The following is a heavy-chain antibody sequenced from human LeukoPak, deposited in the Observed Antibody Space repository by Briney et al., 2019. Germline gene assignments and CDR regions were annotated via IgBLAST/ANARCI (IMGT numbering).Heavy chain of an antibody. CDR1: GFTFSDAW. J-gene: IGHJ4*02. Sequence: GGSLRLSCAASGFTFSDAWMTWVRQAPGKGLEWVGRIRSKTDGGTRDYAAPVKGRFTISRDDYKSTLYLQMNGLKTEDTGIYYCTTTIFGSGGYWGQGTLVTVSS. CDR2: IRSKTDGGTR. D-gene: IGHD3-3*01. CDR3: TTTIFGSGGY. V-gene: IGHV3-15*01.